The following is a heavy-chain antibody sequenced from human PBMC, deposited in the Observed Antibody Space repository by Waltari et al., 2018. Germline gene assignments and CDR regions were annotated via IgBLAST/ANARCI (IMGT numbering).Heavy chain of an antibody. J-gene: IGHJ4*02. CDR3: AREPVWGSYRYFDY. D-gene: IGHD3-16*02. V-gene: IGHV4-59*01. Sequence: QVQLQESGPGLVKPSETLSLTCTVSGGSISSYYWSWIRQPPGKGLEWIGYIYYSGRTNYNPPRKSRVTISVDTSKNQFSLKLSSVTAADTAVYYCAREPVWGSYRYFDYWGQGTLVTVSS. CDR2: IYYSGRT. CDR1: GGSISSYY.